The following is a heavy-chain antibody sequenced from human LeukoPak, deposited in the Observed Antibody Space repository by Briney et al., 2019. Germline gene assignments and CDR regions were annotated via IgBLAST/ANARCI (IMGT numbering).Heavy chain of an antibody. CDR2: ISITGDRT. Sequence: PGGSLRLSCAASGFTFSNYAINWVRQAPGKGLEWVSGISITGDRTYYADSVKGRFTISRDNSKNTLYVQMNSLRAEDTAVYYCAKTTDFTSSPFDYWGQGTLVTVSS. V-gene: IGHV3-23*01. J-gene: IGHJ4*02. CDR1: GFTFSNYA. CDR3: AKTTDFTSSPFDY. D-gene: IGHD2-2*01.